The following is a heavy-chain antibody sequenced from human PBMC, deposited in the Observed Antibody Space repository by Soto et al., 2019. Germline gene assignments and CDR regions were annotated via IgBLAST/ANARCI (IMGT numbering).Heavy chain of an antibody. CDR1: GFTVSSNY. CDR3: ARSVGDDYYDYYGMDV. J-gene: IGHJ6*02. CDR2: IYSGGST. Sequence: GGSLRLSCAASGFTVSSNYMSWVRQAPGKGLEWVSVIYSGGSTYYADSVKGRFTISRDNSKNTLYLQMNSLGAEDTPVYNCARSVGDDYYDYYGMDVWGQGTTVTVSS. V-gene: IGHV3-53*01.